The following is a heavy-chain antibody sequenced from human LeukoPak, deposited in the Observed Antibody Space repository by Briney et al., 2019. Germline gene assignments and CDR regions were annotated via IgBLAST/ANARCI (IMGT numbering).Heavy chain of an antibody. V-gene: IGHV3-21*01. D-gene: IGHD6-19*01. J-gene: IGHJ4*02. CDR3: ARGGSGWYIDY. Sequence: KPGGCLRLSCAVSGFTFTSYSMNWVRQAPGKGLGWVSSISSSSSYKYYADSVKGRFTISRHNAKNSLYLKMNSLRAEDTAVYYCARGGSGWYIDYWGQGTLVTVSS. CDR2: ISSSSSYK. CDR1: GFTFTSYS.